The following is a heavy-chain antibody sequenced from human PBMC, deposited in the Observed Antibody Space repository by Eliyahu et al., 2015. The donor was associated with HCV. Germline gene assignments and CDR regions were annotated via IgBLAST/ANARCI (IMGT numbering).Heavy chain of an antibody. CDR3: ARPLLPYSGSYYNYFDY. Sequence: QVQLVESGGGVVQPGRSLRLSCAASGFTFSSYGMHWVRQAPGKGLGWVAVISYDGSNKYYADSVKGRFTISRDNSKNTLYLQMNSLRAEDTAVYYCARPLLPYSGSYYNYFDYWGQGTLVTVSS. V-gene: IGHV3-30*03. D-gene: IGHD1-26*01. J-gene: IGHJ4*02. CDR2: ISYDGSNK. CDR1: GFTFSSYG.